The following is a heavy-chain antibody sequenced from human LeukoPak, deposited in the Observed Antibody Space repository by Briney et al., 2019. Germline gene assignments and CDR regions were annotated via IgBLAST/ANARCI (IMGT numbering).Heavy chain of an antibody. D-gene: IGHD7-27*01. Sequence: GGSLRLSCAASGFTFSANSMNWVRQAPGKGLEWVSSISSSSSYIYYADSVKGRFTISRDNSKNTLYLQMNSLRAEDTAVYYCAKEALTGDYFDYWGQGTLVTVSS. CDR2: ISSSSSYI. J-gene: IGHJ4*02. CDR3: AKEALTGDYFDY. CDR1: GFTFSANS. V-gene: IGHV3-21*04.